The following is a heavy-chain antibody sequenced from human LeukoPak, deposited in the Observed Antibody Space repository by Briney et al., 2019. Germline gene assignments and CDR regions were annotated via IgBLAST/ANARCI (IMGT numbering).Heavy chain of an antibody. CDR3: ARERGFLEWSDAFDI. Sequence: SETLSLTCTVSGGSISSYYWSWIRQPPGKGLEWIGYIYYSGSTNYNPSLKSRVTISVDTSKNQFSLKLSSVTAADTAVYYCARERGFLEWSDAFDIWGQGTMVTVSS. CDR2: IYYSGST. J-gene: IGHJ3*02. D-gene: IGHD3-3*01. V-gene: IGHV4-59*12. CDR1: GGSISSYY.